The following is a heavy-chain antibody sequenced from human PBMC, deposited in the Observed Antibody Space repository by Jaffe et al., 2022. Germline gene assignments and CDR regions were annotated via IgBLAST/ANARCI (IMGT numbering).Heavy chain of an antibody. CDR2: ISWNSGSI. Sequence: EVQLVESGGGLVQPGRSLRLSCAASGFTFDDYAMHWVRQAPGKGLEWVSGISWNSGSIGYADSVKGRFTISRDNAKNSLYLQMNSLRAEDTALYYCAKGTQNGDGQDYDILTGYSYYFDYWGQGTLVTVSS. D-gene: IGHD3-9*01. CDR1: GFTFDDYA. CDR3: AKGTQNGDGQDYDILTGYSYYFDY. V-gene: IGHV3-9*01. J-gene: IGHJ4*02.